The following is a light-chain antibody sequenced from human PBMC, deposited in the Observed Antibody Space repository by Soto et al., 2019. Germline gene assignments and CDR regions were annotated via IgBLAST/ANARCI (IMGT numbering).Light chain of an antibody. CDR3: SSYCNSSSRAVI. J-gene: IGLJ2*01. CDR1: NRDVGGYNY. Sequence: QSALAQPASVSGSPGQSITISCAGTNRDVGGYNYVSWYQQYPGKAPKLIIYEVTYRPSGVSNRFSGSKSGNTASLTISGPRVQDEADYDYSSYCNSSSRAVIFGGGTKLTVL. CDR2: EVT. V-gene: IGLV2-14*01.